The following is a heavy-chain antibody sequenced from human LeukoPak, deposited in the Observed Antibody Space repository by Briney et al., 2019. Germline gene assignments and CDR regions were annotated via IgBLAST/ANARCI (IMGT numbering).Heavy chain of an antibody. J-gene: IGHJ2*01. Sequence: GGSLRLSCAASGFTFDDYAMSWLRQAPGKGLDGVSGINWSGGSTGYADSVKGRFTIYRDNTKNSLFLQMNSLRAEDTAFYYCAKGKDTLNPYWYFDVWGRGTLVTVSS. CDR1: GFTFDDYA. D-gene: IGHD2-15*01. V-gene: IGHV3-20*04. CDR3: AKGKDTLNPYWYFDV. CDR2: INWSGGST.